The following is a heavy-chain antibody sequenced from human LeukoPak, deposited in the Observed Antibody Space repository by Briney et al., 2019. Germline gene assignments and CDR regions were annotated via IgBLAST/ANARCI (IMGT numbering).Heavy chain of an antibody. D-gene: IGHD4/OR15-4a*01. Sequence: SETLSLTCTVSGGSISSYYWSWIRQPPGKGLEWIGYIYYSGSTNYNPSLKSRVTISVDTSKDQFSLKLSSVTAADTAVYYCARGVDYGEDYWGQGTLVTVSS. CDR2: IYYSGST. V-gene: IGHV4-59*01. CDR3: ARGVDYGEDY. J-gene: IGHJ4*02. CDR1: GGSISSYY.